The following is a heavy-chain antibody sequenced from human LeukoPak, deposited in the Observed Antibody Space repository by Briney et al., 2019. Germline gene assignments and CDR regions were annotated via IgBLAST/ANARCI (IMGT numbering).Heavy chain of an antibody. J-gene: IGHJ3*02. CDR3: ARRPRAPDI. CDR1: SDAITSY. CDR2: IFHTGII. V-gene: IGHV4-59*01. Sequence: SETLSLTCIIPSDAITSYWSWIRQPPGKGLEFLGYIFHTGIIKYNPSLGSRLTISLDTSKRQLSLRLTSVTAADTANYLCARRPRAPDIWGQGTMVIVSS.